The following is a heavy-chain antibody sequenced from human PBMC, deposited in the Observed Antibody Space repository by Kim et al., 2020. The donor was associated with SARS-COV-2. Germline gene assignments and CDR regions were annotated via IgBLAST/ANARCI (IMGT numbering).Heavy chain of an antibody. J-gene: IGHJ3*02. CDR2: ISASGGGR. CDR3: AKGYYGSGNGDTFNI. V-gene: IGHV3-23*01. CDR1: EFTFSTYA. D-gene: IGHD3-10*01. Sequence: GGSLRLSCAASEFTFSTYAMTWVRQAPGKGLEWVSSISASGGGRYYADSVKGRFTISRDNSKNTLYLQMNSLRAEDTAVYYCAKGYYGSGNGDTFNIWG.